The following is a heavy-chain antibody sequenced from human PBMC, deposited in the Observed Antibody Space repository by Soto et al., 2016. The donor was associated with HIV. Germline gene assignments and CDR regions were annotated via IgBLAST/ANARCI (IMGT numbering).Heavy chain of an antibody. Sequence: QVELVQSGAEVKKPGASVKVSCKASGYTFSEYYIFWVRQAPGQGLEWMGWINPRTGATGYAEKLQGRVTMTRDSSITTAYMVLSSLTSDDTALYYCAKGQRHFDWLSPLDYWGQGTLVSVSS. J-gene: IGHJ4*02. CDR1: GYTFSEYY. D-gene: IGHD3-9*01. CDR2: INPRTGAT. V-gene: IGHV1-2*02. CDR3: AKGQRHFDWLSPLDY.